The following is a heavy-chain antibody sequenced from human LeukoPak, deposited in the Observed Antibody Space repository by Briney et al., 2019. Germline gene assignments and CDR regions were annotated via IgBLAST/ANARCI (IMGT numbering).Heavy chain of an antibody. CDR1: GYTFTTYG. Sequence: ASVKVSCKASGYTFTTYGISWVRQAPGQGLEWMGWINPNSGGTNYAQKFQGRVTMTRDTSISTAYMELSRLRSDDTAVYYCARVMGYYDSSGPIDYWGQGTLVTVSS. CDR3: ARVMGYYDSSGPIDY. V-gene: IGHV1-2*02. J-gene: IGHJ4*02. D-gene: IGHD3-22*01. CDR2: INPNSGGT.